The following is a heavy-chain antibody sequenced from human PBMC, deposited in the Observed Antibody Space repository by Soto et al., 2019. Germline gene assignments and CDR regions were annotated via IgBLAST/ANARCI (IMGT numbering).Heavy chain of an antibody. D-gene: IGHD2-21*01. CDR3: VRGDGCYFDH. Sequence: QVQLVQSGVEVKKPGASVKVSCKAMGYTFTNYGLSWVRQAPGEGLEWLGWISAYNGHTKYAQKVQDRVTLTTDTSASTAYLELRSLTSDDTAVYNCVRGDGCYFDHWGQGTLVLVSS. CDR2: ISAYNGHT. CDR1: GYTFTNYG. V-gene: IGHV1-18*01. J-gene: IGHJ4*02.